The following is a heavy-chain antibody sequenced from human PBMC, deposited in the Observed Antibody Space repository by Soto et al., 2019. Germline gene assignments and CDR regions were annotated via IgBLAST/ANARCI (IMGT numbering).Heavy chain of an antibody. CDR2: ISAYNGNT. V-gene: IGHV1-18*01. Sequence: ASVKVSCKASGYTFTSYGISWVRQAPGQGLEWMGWISAYNGNTNYAQKLQGRVTMTTGTSTSTAYMELRXLRSDEXXXEXXARGPEYRRGPEAXCDYWGQXTLVTVSS. D-gene: IGHD6-6*01. CDR1: GYTFTSYG. CDR3: ARGPEYRRGPEAXCDY. J-gene: IGHJ4*02.